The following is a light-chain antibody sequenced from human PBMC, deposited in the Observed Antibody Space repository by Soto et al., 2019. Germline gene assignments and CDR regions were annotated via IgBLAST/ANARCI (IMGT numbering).Light chain of an antibody. J-gene: IGKJ4*01. CDR1: QSINFY. Sequence: DIVLTQSPATLSLSPGDRATLSCRASQSINFYLAWYQQKPGQSPRLLIYDASKRATGIPVRFSGSGSGTAFTLTITSLEPDDFAIYYCQQRSDWPPLTFGGGTKVEIK. V-gene: IGKV3-11*01. CDR2: DAS. CDR3: QQRSDWPPLT.